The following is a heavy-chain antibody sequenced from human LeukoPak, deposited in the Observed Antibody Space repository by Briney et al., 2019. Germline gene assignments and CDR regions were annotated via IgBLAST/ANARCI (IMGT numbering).Heavy chain of an antibody. CDR2: INHSGST. D-gene: IGHD6-19*01. CDR1: GGSFSGYY. CDR3: ARRRYSSGWYSRPFDY. J-gene: IGHJ4*02. V-gene: IGHV4-34*01. Sequence: SETLSLTCAVYGGSFSGYYWSWIRQPPGKGLEWIGEINHSGSTNYNPSLKSRVTISVDTSKNQFSLKLSSVTAADTAVYYCARRRYSSGWYSRPFDYWGQGTLVTVSS.